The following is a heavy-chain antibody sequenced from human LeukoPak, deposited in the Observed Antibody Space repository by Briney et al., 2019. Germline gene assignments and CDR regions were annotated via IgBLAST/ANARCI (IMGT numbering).Heavy chain of an antibody. Sequence: GESLKISCTTSGYSFTTYWIGWVRQVAGKDLEWMGIIYPGDSDTRYSPSFEGQVTISADKSTSTAYLQWSSLKASATATYYCARHLSSTGGCCYVDYWGQGTLVTVSS. CDR1: GYSFTTYW. CDR3: ARHLSSTGGCCYVDY. J-gene: IGHJ4*02. V-gene: IGHV5-51*01. D-gene: IGHD2-2*01. CDR2: IYPGDSDT.